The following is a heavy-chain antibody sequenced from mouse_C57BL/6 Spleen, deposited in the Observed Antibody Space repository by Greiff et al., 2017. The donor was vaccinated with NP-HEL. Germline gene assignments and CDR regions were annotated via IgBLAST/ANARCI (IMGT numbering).Heavy chain of an antibody. D-gene: IGHD1-1*01. V-gene: IGHV2-2*01. CDR2: IWSGGST. CDR3: ARRGYGSSFGFDV. CDR1: GFSLTSYG. Sequence: VQLQQSGPGLVQPSQSLSITCTVSGFSLTSYGVHWVRQSPGKGLEWLGVIWSGGSTDYNAAFISRLSISKDNSKSQVFFKMNSLQADDTAIYYCARRGYGSSFGFDVWGTGTTVTVSS. J-gene: IGHJ1*03.